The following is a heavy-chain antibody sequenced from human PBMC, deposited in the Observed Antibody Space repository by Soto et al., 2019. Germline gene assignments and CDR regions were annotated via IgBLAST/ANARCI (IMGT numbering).Heavy chain of an antibody. Sequence: DVQLLESGGGLVQPEGSPRLSCAASGFTFSSYAMGGVRQGPGKGLEWVAVVSIGGSTHYAASVRARFTISRDNSKHTLSLQMTSRTAEDTAVYVCATRRGAGGHFDYWGQGERVNVSS. V-gene: IGHV3-23*01. D-gene: IGHD2-15*01. CDR1: GFTFSSYA. CDR3: ATRRGAGGHFDY. J-gene: IGHJ4*02. CDR2: VSIGGST.